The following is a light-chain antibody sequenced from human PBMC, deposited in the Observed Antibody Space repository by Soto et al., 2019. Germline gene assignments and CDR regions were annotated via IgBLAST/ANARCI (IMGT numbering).Light chain of an antibody. CDR1: SSDVGSYNL. CDR2: EDT. V-gene: IGLV2-23*01. CDR3: CSYAAGNTYV. J-gene: IGLJ1*01. Sequence: QSVLTQPASVSGSPGQSITISCTGTSSDVGSYNLVSWYQHHPGKAPKLMIYEDTKRPSGVSTRFSGSKSGNTASLTISGLQAEDEADYYCCSYAAGNTYVFGTGTKLTVL.